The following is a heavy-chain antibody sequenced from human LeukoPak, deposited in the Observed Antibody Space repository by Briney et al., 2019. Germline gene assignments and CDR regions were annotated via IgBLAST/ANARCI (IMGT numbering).Heavy chain of an antibody. J-gene: IGHJ5*02. V-gene: IGHV4-34*01. Sequence: SETLTLTCAVYVGSFRGYYWRWIRQPPGKGLEGIGEINHSGSTKYNPSLKSRVTISVETSKNQCSLKLSSGTAADTAVYYCARFRAATGWFDPWGQGTLVTVSS. CDR2: INHSGST. D-gene: IGHD2-15*01. CDR1: VGSFRGYY. CDR3: ARFRAATGWFDP.